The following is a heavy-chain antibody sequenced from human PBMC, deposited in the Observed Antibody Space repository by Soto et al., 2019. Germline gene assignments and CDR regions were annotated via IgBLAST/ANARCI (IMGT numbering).Heavy chain of an antibody. CDR1: GYTFTSYG. CDR2: ISAYNGNT. J-gene: IGHJ3*02. CDR3: ARDAEILWFGESSTPHDAFDI. V-gene: IGHV1-18*01. Sequence: QVQLVQSGAEVKKPGASVKVSCKASGYTFTSYGISWVRQAPGQGLEWMGWISAYNGNTNYAQKLQGRVTMTTDTSTSTAYMELRSLRSDDTAAYYCARDAEILWFGESSTPHDAFDIWGQGTMVTVSS. D-gene: IGHD3-10*01.